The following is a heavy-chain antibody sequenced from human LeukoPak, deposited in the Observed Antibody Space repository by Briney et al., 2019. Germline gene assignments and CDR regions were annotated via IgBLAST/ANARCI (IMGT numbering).Heavy chain of an antibody. CDR2: IYYSGST. V-gene: IGHV4-59*01. CDR3: ARGVDYDFWSGTLFDP. Sequence: SETLSLTCTVSGSSISSYYWSWIRQPPGKGLEWIGYIYYSGSTNYNPSLKSRVTISVDTSKNQFSLNLSSVTAADTAVYYCARGVDYDFWSGTLFDPWGQGTLVSVSS. CDR1: GSSISSYY. J-gene: IGHJ5*02. D-gene: IGHD3-3*01.